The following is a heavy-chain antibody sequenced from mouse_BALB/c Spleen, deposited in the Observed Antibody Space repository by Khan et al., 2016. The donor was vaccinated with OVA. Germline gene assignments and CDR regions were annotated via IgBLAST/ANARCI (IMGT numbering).Heavy chain of an antibody. V-gene: IGHV5-6*01. Sequence: VQLKESGGDVVKPGGSLKLSCAASGFTFSTYGMSWVRQTPDKRLEWVATVSTGGHYTYYPDTVKGRVTISRDNAKDTLYLQMSSLKSEDTAMFYCARLAYFYDSEGFAYWGQGTLVTVSA. CDR2: VSTGGHYT. CDR1: GFTFSTYG. J-gene: IGHJ3*01. D-gene: IGHD1-1*01. CDR3: ARLAYFYDSEGFAY.